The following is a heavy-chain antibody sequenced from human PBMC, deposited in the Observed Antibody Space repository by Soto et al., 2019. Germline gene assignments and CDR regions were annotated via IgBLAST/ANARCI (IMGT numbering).Heavy chain of an antibody. CDR1: GFTFSSYA. V-gene: IGHV3-30-3*01. CDR3: ARDKRDLRFLEWSYYFDY. J-gene: IGHJ4*02. Sequence: QVQLVESGGGVVQPGRSLRLSCAASGFTFSSYAMHWVRQAPGKGLEWVAVISYDGSNKYYADSVKGRFTISRDNSKNTLYLQLNSLRAEDTAVYYCARDKRDLRFLEWSYYFDYWGQGTLDPVSS. D-gene: IGHD3-3*01. CDR2: ISYDGSNK.